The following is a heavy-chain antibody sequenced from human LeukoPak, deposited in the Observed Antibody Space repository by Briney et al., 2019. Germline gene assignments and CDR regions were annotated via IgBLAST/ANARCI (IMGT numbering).Heavy chain of an antibody. J-gene: IGHJ6*03. Sequence: GGSLRLSCAASGFTVSSNYMSWVRQAPGKGLEWVSVIYSGGSTYYADSVKGRFTISRDNSKNTLYLQMNSLGAEDTAVYYCAREDIVVVPAAMDYYYHYYMDVWGKGTTVTVSS. CDR3: AREDIVVVPAAMDYYYHYYMDV. CDR1: GFTVSSNY. V-gene: IGHV3-66*02. D-gene: IGHD2-2*01. CDR2: IYSGGST.